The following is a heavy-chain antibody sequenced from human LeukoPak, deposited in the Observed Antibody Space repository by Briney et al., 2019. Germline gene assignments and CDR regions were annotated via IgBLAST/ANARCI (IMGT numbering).Heavy chain of an antibody. CDR3: ARSITMVRGGMMAWFDP. CDR1: GGTFSSYA. Sequence: SVKVSCKASGGTFSSYAISWVRQAPGPGLEWMGGIIPIFGTANSAQKFQGRVTITTDESTSTAYMELSSLRSEDTAVYYCARSITMVRGGMMAWFDPWGQGTLVTVSS. V-gene: IGHV1-69*05. J-gene: IGHJ5*02. CDR2: IIPIFGTA. D-gene: IGHD3-10*01.